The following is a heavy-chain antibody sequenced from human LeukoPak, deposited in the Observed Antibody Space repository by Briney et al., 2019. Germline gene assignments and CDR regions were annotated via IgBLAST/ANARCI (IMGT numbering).Heavy chain of an antibody. CDR3: AREYYYDSSGYWITPRGAFDI. V-gene: IGHV3-21*01. Sequence: GGSLRLSCAASGFTFSSYSMNWVRQAPGKGLEWVSSISSSSSYIYYADSVKGRFTISRDNAKNSLYLQMNSLRAEDTAVYYCAREYYYDSSGYWITPRGAFDIWGQGTMVTVSS. J-gene: IGHJ3*02. CDR1: GFTFSSYS. CDR2: ISSSSSYI. D-gene: IGHD3-22*01.